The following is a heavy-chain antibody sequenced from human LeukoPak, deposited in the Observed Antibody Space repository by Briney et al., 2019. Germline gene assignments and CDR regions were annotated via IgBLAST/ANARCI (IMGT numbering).Heavy chain of an antibody. CDR1: GDSISSSRYY. Sequence: SETLSLTCTVSGDSISSSRYYWGWIRQPPGKGLEWIGYIYYSGSTYYNPSLKSRVTISVDTSKNQFSLKLSSVTAADTAVYYCARSHCSSTSCYRSYYYYYMDVWGKGTTVTVSS. J-gene: IGHJ6*03. V-gene: IGHV4-31*03. D-gene: IGHD2-2*02. CDR3: ARSHCSSTSCYRSYYYYYMDV. CDR2: IYYSGST.